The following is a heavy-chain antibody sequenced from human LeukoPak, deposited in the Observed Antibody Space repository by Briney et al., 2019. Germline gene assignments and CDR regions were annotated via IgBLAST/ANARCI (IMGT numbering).Heavy chain of an antibody. CDR1: GGSISSGGYY. V-gene: IGHV4-31*03. Sequence: TLSLTCTVSGGSISSGGYYWSWIRQHPGKGLEWIGYIYYSGSTYYNPSLKSRVTISVDTSKNQFSLKLSSVTAADTAVYYCARGYYVILTGYYNPFDYWGQGTLVTVSS. CDR2: IYYSGST. CDR3: ARGYYVILTGYYNPFDY. D-gene: IGHD3-9*01. J-gene: IGHJ4*02.